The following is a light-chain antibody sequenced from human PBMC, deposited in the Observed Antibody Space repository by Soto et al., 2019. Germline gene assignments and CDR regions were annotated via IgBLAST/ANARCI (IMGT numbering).Light chain of an antibody. CDR3: NSYTSSDTLNV. CDR2: DVS. Sequence: QSVLTQPASVSGSPGQSSTISCTGTSSDIGGYNYVSWFQQHPGKAPKLMIYDVSNRPSGVSNRFAGSKSGNTASLTISGLVAEDEDDYYCNSYTSSDTLNVFGAGTKVTVL. V-gene: IGLV2-14*01. CDR1: SSDIGGYNY. J-gene: IGLJ1*01.